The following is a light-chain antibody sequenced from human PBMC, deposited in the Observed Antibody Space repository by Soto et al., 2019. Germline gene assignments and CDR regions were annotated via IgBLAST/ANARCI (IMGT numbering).Light chain of an antibody. J-gene: IGKJ5*01. CDR2: KAS. CDR3: QQYNSYYT. V-gene: IGKV1-5*03. CDR1: QSISSW. Sequence: IQMPQSPYALSAAVGDRVTITCRASQSISSWLAWYQQKPGKAPKLLIYKASSLESGVPSRLSGSGSGTEFTLTISSMQPDDFATYYCQQYNSYYTFGQGTRLEIK.